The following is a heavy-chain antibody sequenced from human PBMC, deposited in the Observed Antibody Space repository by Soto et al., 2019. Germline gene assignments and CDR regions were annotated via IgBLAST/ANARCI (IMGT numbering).Heavy chain of an antibody. Sequence: LSLTCAISGDSVSSNSAAWNWIRQSPSRGLEWLGRTYYRSKWYNDYAVSVKSRITINPDTSKNQFSLQLNSVTPEDTAVYYCARDGYSYGYYYYYYGMDVWGQGTTVTVSS. V-gene: IGHV6-1*01. D-gene: IGHD5-18*01. CDR3: ARDGYSYGYYYYYYGMDV. CDR2: TYYRSKWYN. J-gene: IGHJ6*02. CDR1: GDSVSSNSAA.